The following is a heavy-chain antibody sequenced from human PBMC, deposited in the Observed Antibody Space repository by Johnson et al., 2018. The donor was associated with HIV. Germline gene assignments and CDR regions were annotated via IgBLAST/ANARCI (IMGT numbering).Heavy chain of an antibody. D-gene: IGHD4-17*01. V-gene: IGHV3-53*01. CDR2: IYGGGST. CDR3: SREVAGDYGDSPGAFDI. Sequence: VQLVESGGGLVQPGRSLRLYCAASGFTVSSNYMSWVSQAPGKGLEWVSVIYGGGSTTYADSVKGRFTISRDTSKNTRYLQMNSLRAEDPAVDYCSREVAGDYGDSPGAFDIWGQGTMVIVS. CDR1: GFTVSSNY. J-gene: IGHJ3*02.